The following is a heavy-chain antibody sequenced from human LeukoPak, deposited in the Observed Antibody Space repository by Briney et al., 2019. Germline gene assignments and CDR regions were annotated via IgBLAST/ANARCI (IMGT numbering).Heavy chain of an antibody. CDR1: VGSSSSQD. CDR3: ARVRSRTFDY. J-gene: IGHJ4*02. V-gene: IGHV4-59*11. CDR2: ISYSGST. D-gene: IGHD1-14*01. Sequence: PTGARILTCTNTVGSSSSQDLSWLRQPPGKGLEWIGYISYSGSTNYNPSLKSRVTISVDTSKNQFSLKLSSVPAAETAVYYCARVRSRTFDYWGQGTLVTVSS.